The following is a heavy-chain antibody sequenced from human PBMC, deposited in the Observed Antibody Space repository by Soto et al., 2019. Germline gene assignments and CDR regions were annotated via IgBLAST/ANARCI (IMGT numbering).Heavy chain of an antibody. Sequence: GASVKVSCKASGGTFSSYAISWVRQAPGQGLEWMGGIIPIFGTANYAQKFQGRVTITADESTSTAYMELSSLRSEDTAVYYCARGAREYYYDSSGYYYPDAFDIWGQGTMVTVSS. CDR3: ARGAREYYYDSSGYYYPDAFDI. CDR1: GGTFSSYA. J-gene: IGHJ3*02. D-gene: IGHD3-22*01. V-gene: IGHV1-69*13. CDR2: IIPIFGTA.